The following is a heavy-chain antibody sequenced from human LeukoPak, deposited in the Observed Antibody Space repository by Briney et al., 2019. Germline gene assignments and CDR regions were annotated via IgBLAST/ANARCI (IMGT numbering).Heavy chain of an antibody. CDR2: ISYSGSA. Sequence: SQTLSLTCTVSGDSITNYYWIWIRQPPGKGLDWIGYISYSGSASYNPSLKGRVTISADMSKNQSPLKLTSVTAADTAVYHCARKEWVPYYFDYWGQGALVTASS. V-gene: IGHV4-59*01. J-gene: IGHJ4*02. D-gene: IGHD3-3*01. CDR1: GDSITNYY. CDR3: ARKEWVPYYFDY.